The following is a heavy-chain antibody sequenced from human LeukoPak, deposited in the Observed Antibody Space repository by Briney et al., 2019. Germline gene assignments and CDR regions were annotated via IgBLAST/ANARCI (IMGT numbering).Heavy chain of an antibody. J-gene: IGHJ4*02. CDR2: ISGSGTST. Sequence: GGSLRLSCVASGFTFSNYVMNWVRQAPGKGLECVSSISGSGTSTYYADSVKGRFTSSRDNSKNTLYLQMNSLRAEDTAVYYCAKDREQWLAYFDYWGQGTLVTVSS. V-gene: IGHV3-23*01. CDR3: AKDREQWLAYFDY. D-gene: IGHD6-19*01. CDR1: GFTFSNYV.